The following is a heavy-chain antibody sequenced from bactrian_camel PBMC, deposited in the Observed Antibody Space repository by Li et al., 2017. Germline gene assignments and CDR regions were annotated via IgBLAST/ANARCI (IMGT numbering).Heavy chain of an antibody. J-gene: IGHJ6*01. V-gene: IGHV3S55*01. CDR2: VEADGTA. CDR1: GPTYERGC. CDR3: AAAQGVRGRSGGRCYTAEADLGY. Sequence: QLVESGGGSVQAGGSLSLTCTASGPTYERGCMAWFRQAPGKEREGVAVVEADGTAYHADSVKGRFTISQGNAGNTLYLQMDSLKPEDTARYYCAAAQGVRGRSGGRCYTAEADLGYWGQGTQVTVS. D-gene: IGHD2*01.